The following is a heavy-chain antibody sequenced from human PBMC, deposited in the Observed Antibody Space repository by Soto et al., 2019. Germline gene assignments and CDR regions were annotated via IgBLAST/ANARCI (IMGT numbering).Heavy chain of an antibody. J-gene: IGHJ6*02. Sequence: SPALSLTGASCGGSVCSNRASWNWIWQSPSRGLELLGRTYYRSKCYNDYAVSVKSRITINPDTSKNQFSLKMNSVPPEDTAVYYGARISIFGPRDYYHYSATPVWGHGTTVPVSS. CDR2: TYYRSKCYN. CDR3: ARISIFGPRDYYHYSATPV. V-gene: IGHV6-1*01. D-gene: IGHD3-3*01. CDR1: GGSVCSNRAS.